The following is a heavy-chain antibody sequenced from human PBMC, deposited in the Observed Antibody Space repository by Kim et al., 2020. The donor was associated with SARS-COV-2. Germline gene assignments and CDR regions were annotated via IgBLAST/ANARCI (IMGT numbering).Heavy chain of an antibody. CDR1: GFTFSSYA. Sequence: GGSLRLSCAASGFTFSSYAMSWVRQAPGKGLEWVSAISGSGGSTYYADSVKGRFTISRDNSKNTLYLQMNSLRAEDTAVYYCAKDWEGYSSSWASFDYWGQGTLVTVSS. CDR3: AKDWEGYSSSWASFDY. J-gene: IGHJ4*02. CDR2: ISGSGGST. V-gene: IGHV3-23*01. D-gene: IGHD6-13*01.